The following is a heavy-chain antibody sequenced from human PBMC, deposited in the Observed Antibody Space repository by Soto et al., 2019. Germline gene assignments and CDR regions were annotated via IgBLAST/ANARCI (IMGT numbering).Heavy chain of an antibody. Sequence: AESLNSSCKVSGYSFTSYWIGCVLQMPGKGLEWMGITYPGDSYTRYSPSFQGQVTISADKSISTAYLQWSSLKASDTAMYYCARLRPDSSGYYYFDYWGQGTLVPVSS. V-gene: IGHV5-51*01. D-gene: IGHD3-22*01. CDR3: ARLRPDSSGYYYFDY. CDR1: GYSFTSYW. CDR2: TYPGDSYT. J-gene: IGHJ4*02.